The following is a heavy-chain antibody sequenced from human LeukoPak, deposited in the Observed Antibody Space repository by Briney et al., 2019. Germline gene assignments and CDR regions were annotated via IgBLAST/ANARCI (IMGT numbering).Heavy chain of an antibody. Sequence: SETLSLTCTVSGASISSSNWWTWVRQPPGEALEWVGEIYHAGSTKYNPSLRSRLTISVDKSKNSFSLSLTSVTAADTAFYYCARSAVVTGQFDFWGPGTLVTASS. V-gene: IGHV4-4*02. CDR3: ARSAVVTGQFDF. J-gene: IGHJ4*02. CDR1: GASISSSNW. D-gene: IGHD2-21*02. CDR2: IYHAGST.